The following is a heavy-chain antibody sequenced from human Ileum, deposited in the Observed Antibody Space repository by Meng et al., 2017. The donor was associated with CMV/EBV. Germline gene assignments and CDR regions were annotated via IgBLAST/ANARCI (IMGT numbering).Heavy chain of an antibody. CDR1: GASISRSTYY. CDR2: IYYSGGT. CDR3: ASGDSLRAVDF. V-gene: IGHV4-39*07. Sequence: HRQFHASAPGLVKPSETLSLTCTVSGASISRSTYYWGWIRQPPGKGLEWIGSIYYSGGTYYNPSLKSRVTISVDTSKNQFSLKLNSVTAADTAVYYCASGDSLRAVDFWGQGTLVTVSS. J-gene: IGHJ4*02. D-gene: IGHD2-21*02.